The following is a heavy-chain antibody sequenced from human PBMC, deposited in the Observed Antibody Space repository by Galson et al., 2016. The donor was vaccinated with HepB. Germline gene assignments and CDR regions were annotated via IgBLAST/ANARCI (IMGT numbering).Heavy chain of an antibody. D-gene: IGHD3-22*01. Sequence: SLRLSCAVSGFSFEAYSMNWVRQVPGKGLEWVSGISSNGDSLGYADSVRGRFSISRDNAKNSLYLIMSGLKTEDTAFYYCAKGPYYYDNPGLDGYFDHWGQGTLLVVSS. CDR3: AKGPYYYDNPGLDGYFDH. V-gene: IGHV3-9*01. CDR2: ISSNGDSL. CDR1: GFSFEAYS. J-gene: IGHJ4*02.